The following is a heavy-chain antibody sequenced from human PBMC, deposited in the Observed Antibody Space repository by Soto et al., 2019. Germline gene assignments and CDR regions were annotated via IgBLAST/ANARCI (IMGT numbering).Heavy chain of an antibody. V-gene: IGHV1-3*01. CDR1: GYTFTTIF. CDR2: INPANGDT. J-gene: IGHJ4*02. Sequence: ASVQVSCKTSGYTFTTIFLHWMRQAPGQRLEWMGWINPANGDTMYSQKFLGRLSNTRDTSATTAYMELTSLTSEDTAIYYCARGPSTGCFDSWGQGTLVTVSS. CDR3: ARGPSTGCFDS. D-gene: IGHD1-1*01.